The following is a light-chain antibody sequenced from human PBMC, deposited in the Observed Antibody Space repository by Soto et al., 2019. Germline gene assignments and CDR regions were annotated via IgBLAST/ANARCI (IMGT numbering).Light chain of an antibody. CDR1: QSVGGN. Sequence: EIVMTQSPATLSVSPWERATLSCRASQSVGGNLAWYQQKPGQPPRLLIYAASSRPTGIPARFSGSGSGTEFTLTISSLQSEDFAVYYCQQYNNWPPWTFGQGTKVEIK. J-gene: IGKJ1*01. V-gene: IGKV3-15*01. CDR3: QQYNNWPPWT. CDR2: AAS.